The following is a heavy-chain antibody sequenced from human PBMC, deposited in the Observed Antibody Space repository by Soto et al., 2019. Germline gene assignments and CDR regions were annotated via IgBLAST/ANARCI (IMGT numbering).Heavy chain of an antibody. CDR1: GFTFSSYA. Sequence: PGGSLRLSCAASGFTFSSYAMSWVRQAPGKGLEWVSAISGSGGSTYYADSVKGRFTISRDNSKNTLYLEMNSLRAEDTAVYYCASLAVAGTNVEYFQHWGQGTLVNVSS. J-gene: IGHJ1*01. D-gene: IGHD6-19*01. V-gene: IGHV3-23*01. CDR2: ISGSGGST. CDR3: ASLAVAGTNVEYFQH.